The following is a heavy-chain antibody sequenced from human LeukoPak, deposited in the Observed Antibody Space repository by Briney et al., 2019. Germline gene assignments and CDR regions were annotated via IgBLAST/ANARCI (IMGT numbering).Heavy chain of an antibody. CDR1: GFTFSSSW. CDR2: INQDGGEI. J-gene: IGHJ5*02. CDR3: VRAHHPGGWFDP. Sequence: GGSLRLSCAASGFTFSSSWMTWVRQAPGKGLEWVASINQDGGEIHYEDSVKGRFTISRDNAKNSLYLQMNSLTAEDTAVHYCVRAHHPGGWFDPWGQGTLVTVSS. V-gene: IGHV3-7*04. D-gene: IGHD3-10*01.